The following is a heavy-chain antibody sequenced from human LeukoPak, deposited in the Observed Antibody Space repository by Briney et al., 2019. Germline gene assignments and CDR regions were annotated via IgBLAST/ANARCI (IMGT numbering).Heavy chain of an antibody. CDR3: AREHDYSNYVPWFDP. J-gene: IGHJ5*02. V-gene: IGHV4-59*01. Sequence: SSETLSLTCTVSGGSISSYYWSWIRQPPGKGLEWIGYIYYSGSTNYNPSLKSRVTISVDTSKNQFSLKLSSVTAADTAVYYCAREHDYSNYVPWFDPWGQGTLVTVSS. D-gene: IGHD4-11*01. CDR2: IYYSGST. CDR1: GGSISSYY.